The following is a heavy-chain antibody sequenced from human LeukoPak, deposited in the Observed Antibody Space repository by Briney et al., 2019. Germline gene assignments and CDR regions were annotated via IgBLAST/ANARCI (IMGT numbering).Heavy chain of an antibody. J-gene: IGHJ4*02. D-gene: IGHD1-26*01. V-gene: IGHV3-21*01. CDR3: ARGWELLFLSPFDY. CDR1: GFTFSSYS. CDR2: ISSSSSYI. Sequence: GGFLRLSCAASGFTFSSYSMNWVRQAPGKGLEWVSSISSSSSYIYYADSVKGRFTISRDNAKNSLYLQMNSLRAEDTAVYYCARGWELLFLSPFDYWGQGTLVTVSS.